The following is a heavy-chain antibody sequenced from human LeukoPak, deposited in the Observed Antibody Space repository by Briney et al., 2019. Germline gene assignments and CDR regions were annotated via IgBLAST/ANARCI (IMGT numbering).Heavy chain of an antibody. CDR3: ARAGRRDGYNFGVVSDAFDI. CDR1: GGSISSGGYY. Sequence: SETLSLTCTVSGGSISSGGYYWSWIRQHPGKGLEWIGYIYYSGSTYYNPSLKSRVTISVDTSKNQFSLKLSSVTAADTAVYYCARAGRRDGYNFGVVSDAFDIWGQGTMVTVSS. D-gene: IGHD5-24*01. V-gene: IGHV4-31*03. CDR2: IYYSGST. J-gene: IGHJ3*02.